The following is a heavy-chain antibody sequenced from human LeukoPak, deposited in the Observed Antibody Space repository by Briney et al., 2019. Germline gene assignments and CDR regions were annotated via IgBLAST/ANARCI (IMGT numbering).Heavy chain of an antibody. J-gene: IGHJ4*02. CDR1: GFTFSSYA. Sequence: GGSLRLSCAASGFTFSSYAMSWVRQAPGKGLEWVPAISGSGGSTYYADSVKGRFTISRDNSKNTLYLQMNSLRAEDTAVYYCAKGYSYGYGYFDYWGQGTLVTVSS. V-gene: IGHV3-23*01. CDR2: ISGSGGST. D-gene: IGHD5-18*01. CDR3: AKGYSYGYGYFDY.